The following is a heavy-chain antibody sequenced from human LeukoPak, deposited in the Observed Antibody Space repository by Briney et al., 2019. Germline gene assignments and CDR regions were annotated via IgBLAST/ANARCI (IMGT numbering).Heavy chain of an antibody. CDR1: GYTFTGYY. CDR2: INPNSGGT. J-gene: IGHJ6*02. D-gene: IGHD6-13*01. Sequence: ASVKVSCKASGYTFTGYYMHWVRQAPGQGLEWMGWINPNSGGTNYAQKFQGRVTMTRDTSISTAYMELSRLRSDDTAVYYCARDLSSSWNYYYDGMDVWGQGTTVTVSS. CDR3: ARDLSSSWNYYYDGMDV. V-gene: IGHV1-2*02.